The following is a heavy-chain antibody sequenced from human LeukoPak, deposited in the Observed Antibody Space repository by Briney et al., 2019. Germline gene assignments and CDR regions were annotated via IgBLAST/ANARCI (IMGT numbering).Heavy chain of an antibody. CDR2: ISYDGSNK. V-gene: IGHV3-30-3*01. J-gene: IGHJ3*02. CDR1: GFTFSSYA. CDR3: ARSWVVDDAFDI. Sequence: GGSLRLSCAASGFTFSSYAMHWVRQAPGEGLEGRAVISYDGSNKYYADSVKGRFTISRDNSKNTLYLQMTSLRAEDTAVYYCARSWVVDDAFDIWGQGTTVTVSS. D-gene: IGHD2-15*01.